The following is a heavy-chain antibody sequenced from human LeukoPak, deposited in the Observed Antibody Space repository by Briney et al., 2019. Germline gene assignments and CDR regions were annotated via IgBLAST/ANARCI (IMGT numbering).Heavy chain of an antibody. CDR2: ISSSSSYI. CDR3: ARESDILTGYYPYFDY. V-gene: IGHV3-21*01. D-gene: IGHD3-9*01. CDR1: GFTFSSYW. Sequence: GGSQRLSCAASGFTFSSYWMSWVRQAPGKGLEWVSSISSSSSYIYYADSVKGRFTISRDNAKNSLYLQMNSLRAEDTAVYYCARESDILTGYYPYFDYWGQGTLVTVSS. J-gene: IGHJ4*02.